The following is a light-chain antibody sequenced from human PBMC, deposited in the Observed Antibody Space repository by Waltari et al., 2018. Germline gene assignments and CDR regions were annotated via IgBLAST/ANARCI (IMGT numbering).Light chain of an antibody. CDR2: KDS. J-gene: IGLJ2*01. Sequence: SYELTQPSSLSVSPGQTARPTCEGHVPATRSTRWFQQKPGQAPVLVIYKDSERPSGIPERFSGSSSGTTVTLTISGAQVEDEADYYCYSVDDNKRVFGGGTKLTVL. CDR3: YSVDDNKRV. V-gene: IGLV3-27*01. CDR1: VPATRS.